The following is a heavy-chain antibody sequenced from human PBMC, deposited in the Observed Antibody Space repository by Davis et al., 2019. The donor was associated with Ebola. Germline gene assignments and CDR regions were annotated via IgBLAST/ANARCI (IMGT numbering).Heavy chain of an antibody. CDR3: ARSARLEDFDH. D-gene: IGHD1-1*01. V-gene: IGHV1-2*02. J-gene: IGHJ4*02. Sequence: ASVKVSCKASGYTFTGYYMHWVRQAPGQGLEWMGWINPNSGGTNYAQKFQGRVTMTRDTSISTAYMELRWLTSDDTAVYYCARSARLEDFDHWGQGTLVTVSS. CDR2: INPNSGGT. CDR1: GYTFTGYY.